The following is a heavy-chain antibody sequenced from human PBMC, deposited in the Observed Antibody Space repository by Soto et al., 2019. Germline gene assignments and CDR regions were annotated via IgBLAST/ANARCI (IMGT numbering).Heavy chain of an antibody. CDR1: GFTFSSYA. Sequence: PGGSLRLSCSASGFTFSSYAMHWVRQAPGKGLEYVSAISSNGGSTYYADSVKGRFTISRDNSKNTLYLQMSSLRAEDTAVYYCVKSTIYSSGWYQFDYWGQGTLVTVSS. V-gene: IGHV3-64D*06. J-gene: IGHJ4*02. CDR3: VKSTIYSSGWYQFDY. D-gene: IGHD6-19*01. CDR2: ISSNGGST.